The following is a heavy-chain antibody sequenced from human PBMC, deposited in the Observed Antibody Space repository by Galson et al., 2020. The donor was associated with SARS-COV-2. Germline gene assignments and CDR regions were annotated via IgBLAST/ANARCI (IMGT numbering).Heavy chain of an antibody. CDR3: ARDTGVGATETLYYMDV. D-gene: IGHD1-26*01. CDR2: ISSSSSYI. J-gene: IGHJ6*03. CDR1: GFTFSSYS. V-gene: IGHV3-21*01. Sequence: GESLKISCAASGFTFSSYSMNWVRQAPGKGLEWVSSISSSSSYIYYADSVKGRFTISRDNAKNSLYLQMNSLRAEDTAVYYCARDTGVGATETLYYMDVWGKGTTVTVSS.